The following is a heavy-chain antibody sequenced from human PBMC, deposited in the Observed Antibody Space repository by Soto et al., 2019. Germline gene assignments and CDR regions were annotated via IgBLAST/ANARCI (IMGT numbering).Heavy chain of an antibody. V-gene: IGHV4-34*01. D-gene: IGHD1-1*01. J-gene: IGHJ3*02. CDR1: SGPFSGYY. CDR3: AISYITNDAFDI. CDR2: ISHSGST. Sequence: QVQLQQWGAGLLKPSETLSLTCAVSSGPFSGYYWSWIRQSPGKGLEWIGEISHSGSTNYNPSLKSRVTMSVGTSKNQFSLKLSSVTAADTAVYYCAISYITNDAFDIWGQGTLVTVSS.